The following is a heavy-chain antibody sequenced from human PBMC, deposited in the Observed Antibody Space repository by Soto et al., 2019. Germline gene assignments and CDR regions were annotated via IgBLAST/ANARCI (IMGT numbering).Heavy chain of an antibody. CDR3: TRQYDY. CDR2: ISDSGTT. V-gene: IGHV4-39*01. Sequence: QLQLQESGPGLVKPSETLSLTCSVSGGSISRSGYHWGWIRQPPGKGLEWIGSISDSGTTYYSSSLKSRVTISVATSKNQLSLKLSAGTAADTAVYYCTRQYDYWGQGTLVTVSS. J-gene: IGHJ4*02. CDR1: GGSISRSGYH.